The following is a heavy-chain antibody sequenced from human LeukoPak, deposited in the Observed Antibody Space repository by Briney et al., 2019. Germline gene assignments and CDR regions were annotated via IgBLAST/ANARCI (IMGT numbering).Heavy chain of an antibody. J-gene: IGHJ4*02. V-gene: IGHV3-30-3*01. CDR1: GFTFSSYA. D-gene: IGHD3-3*01. CDR3: ARDPYDYDFWSGYYKGGFFDY. Sequence: GRSLRLSCAASGFTFSSYAMHWVRQAPGKGLEWVAVISYDGSNKYYADSVKGRFTISRDNSKNTLYLQMNSLRAEDTAVYYCARDPYDYDFWSGYYKGGFFDYWGQGTLVTVSS. CDR2: ISYDGSNK.